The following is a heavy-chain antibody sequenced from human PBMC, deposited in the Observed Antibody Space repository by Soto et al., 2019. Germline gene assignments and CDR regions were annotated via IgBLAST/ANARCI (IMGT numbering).Heavy chain of an antibody. V-gene: IGHV1-46*01. Sequence: GASVKVSCKASGYTFTSYYMHRVRQAPGQGLEWMGIINPSGGSTSYAQKFQGRVTMTRDTSTSTVYMELSSLRSEDTAVYYCARDFRYGSSTSGPSLFDYWGQGTLVTSPQ. CDR2: INPSGGST. CDR3: ARDFRYGSSTSGPSLFDY. J-gene: IGHJ4*02. CDR1: GYTFTSYY. D-gene: IGHD2-2*01.